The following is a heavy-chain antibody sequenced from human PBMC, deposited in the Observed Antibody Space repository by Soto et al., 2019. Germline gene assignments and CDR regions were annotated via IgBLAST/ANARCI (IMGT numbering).Heavy chain of an antibody. Sequence: SVKVSCKASGYTLTSYDISWVRQAHGQRLEWIGWIGVGSGNTNYAQKFQERVTITRDMSTSTAYMQLSSLKSEDTAVYYCAADTAHAYFDILTYYMDVWGKGTTVTVSS. CDR3: AADTAHAYFDILTYYMDV. V-gene: IGHV1-58*02. D-gene: IGHD3-9*01. J-gene: IGHJ6*03. CDR1: GYTLTSYD. CDR2: IGVGSGNT.